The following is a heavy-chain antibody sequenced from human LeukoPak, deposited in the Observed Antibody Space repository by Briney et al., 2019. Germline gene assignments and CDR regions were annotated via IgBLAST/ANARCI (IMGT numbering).Heavy chain of an antibody. CDR1: GFTFNSYE. CDR2: INSGGSAI. J-gene: IGHJ4*02. V-gene: IGHV3-48*03. D-gene: IGHD3-16*01. CDR3: ARSGFSWRGNFDY. Sequence: GGSLRLSCAASGFTFNSYEMNWVRQAPGKGLEWVSYINSGGSAIYYADSVKGRFTISRDNAKNSLYLQMNSLRAEDTAVYYCARSGFSWRGNFDYWGQGTLVTVSS.